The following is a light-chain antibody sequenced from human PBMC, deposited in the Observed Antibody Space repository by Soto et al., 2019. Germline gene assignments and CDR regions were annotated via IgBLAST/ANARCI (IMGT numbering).Light chain of an antibody. CDR1: STDVGGYDY. CDR2: EVN. J-gene: IGLJ1*01. CDR3: TSYAGGNNV. V-gene: IGLV2-8*01. Sequence: QSVLTQPPSASGSPGQSVTISCTGTSTDVGGYDYVSWYQQHPGKVPKLMIYEVNKRPAGVPDRFSGSKSGNTASLTVSGRQHEDEADYYCTSYAGGNNVFGTGTKVTVL.